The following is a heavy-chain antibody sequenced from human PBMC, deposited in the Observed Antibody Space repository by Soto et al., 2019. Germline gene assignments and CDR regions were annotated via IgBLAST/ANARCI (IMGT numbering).Heavy chain of an antibody. CDR2: VFPEDSKT. Sequence: PVESLKISCKGSGYRFRTYWIGWVRQMPGQGLEWMGIVFPEDSKTRYSPSFQGQVTISADKSISTAYLQWSSLKASDTAMYYCARPGSRGIDYWGQGTLVTVYS. CDR1: GYRFRTYW. D-gene: IGHD2-15*01. V-gene: IGHV5-51*01. CDR3: ARPGSRGIDY. J-gene: IGHJ4*02.